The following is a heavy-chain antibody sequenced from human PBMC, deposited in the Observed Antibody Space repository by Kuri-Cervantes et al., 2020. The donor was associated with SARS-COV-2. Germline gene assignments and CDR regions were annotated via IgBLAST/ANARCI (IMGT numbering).Heavy chain of an antibody. V-gene: IGHV1-3*01. J-gene: IGHJ1*01. CDR2: INPGNGNT. CDR1: GYSFTMYP. D-gene: IGHD3-22*01. Sequence: ASVKVSCKASGYSFTMYPMHWVRQAPGQSLEWMGWINPGNGNTKYSQKFQDRVTITRDTSASTAYVELSSLRSEDTAVYYCARSAAFYCDSSGYYYASANFQHWGQGTLVTVSS. CDR3: ARSAAFYCDSSGYYYASANFQH.